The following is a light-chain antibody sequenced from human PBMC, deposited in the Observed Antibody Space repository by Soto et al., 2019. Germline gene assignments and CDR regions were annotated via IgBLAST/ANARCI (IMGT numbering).Light chain of an antibody. V-gene: IGLV1-40*01. J-gene: IGLJ1*01. CDR3: QSYDSSLSGSEV. CDR2: GNG. Sequence: QSVLTQPPSVSAAPGQKVTISCSGSSSNIGNNYVSWYQQLPGTAPKLLIYGNGNRPSGVPDRFSGSKSGTSASLAITGLQADDEADYYCQSYDSSLSGSEVFGTGTKLTVL. CDR1: SSNIGNNY.